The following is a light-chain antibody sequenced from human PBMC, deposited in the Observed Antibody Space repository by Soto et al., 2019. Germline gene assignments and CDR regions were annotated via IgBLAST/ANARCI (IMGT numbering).Light chain of an antibody. CDR1: QSVSSSY. V-gene: IGKV3-20*01. CDR2: GAS. Sequence: EIVLTQSPGTLSLSPGERATLSCRASQSVSSSYLAWYQQKPGQAPRLLIYGASSRATGIPDRFSGSGSGTDFTLTISRLELEDFAVYYCQQYGGSFRVFGPGTKVDIK. CDR3: QQYGGSFRV. J-gene: IGKJ3*01.